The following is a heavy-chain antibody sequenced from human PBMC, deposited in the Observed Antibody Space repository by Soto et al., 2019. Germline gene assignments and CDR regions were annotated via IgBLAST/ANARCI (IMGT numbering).Heavy chain of an antibody. D-gene: IGHD3-3*01. CDR1: GFTFSSYA. V-gene: IGHV3-23*01. Sequence: GGSLRLSCAASGFTFSSYAMSWVRQAPGKGLEWVSAISGSGGSTYYADSVKGRFTISRDNSKNTLYLQMNSLGAEDTAVYYCAKTIFGVVISVHFDYWGQGTLVTVSS. J-gene: IGHJ4*02. CDR2: ISGSGGST. CDR3: AKTIFGVVISVHFDY.